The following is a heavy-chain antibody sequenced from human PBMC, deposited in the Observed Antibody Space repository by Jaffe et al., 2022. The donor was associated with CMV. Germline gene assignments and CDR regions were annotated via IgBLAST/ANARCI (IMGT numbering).Heavy chain of an antibody. V-gene: IGHV4-39*01. CDR3: ARNEDYGDYAFDWVY. CDR2: IYYSGST. CDR1: GGSISSSSYY. D-gene: IGHD4-17*01. Sequence: QLQLQESGPGLVKPSETLSLTCTVSGGSISSSSYYWGWIRQPPGKGLEWIGSIYYSGSTYYNPSLKSRVTISVDTSKNQFSLKLSSVTAADTAVYYCARNEDYGDYAFDWVYWGQGTLVTVSS. J-gene: IGHJ4*02.